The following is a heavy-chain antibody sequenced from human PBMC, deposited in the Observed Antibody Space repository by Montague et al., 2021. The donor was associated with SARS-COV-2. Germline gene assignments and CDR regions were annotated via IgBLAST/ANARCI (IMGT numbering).Heavy chain of an antibody. V-gene: IGHV3-30-3*01. D-gene: IGHD6-19*01. CDR3: ARGTGISSGWFDY. CDR2: ISYDGSNK. J-gene: IGHJ4*02. CDR1: GFTFSSYA. Sequence: SLRLSCAASGFTFSSYAMHWVRQAPGKGLEWVAVISYDGSNKYYADSVKGRFTISRDSSKNTLYLQMNSLRAGDTAVYYCARGTGISSGWFDYWGQGTLVTVSS.